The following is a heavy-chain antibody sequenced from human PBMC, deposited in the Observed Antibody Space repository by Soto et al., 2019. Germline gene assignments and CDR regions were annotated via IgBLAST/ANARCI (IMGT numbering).Heavy chain of an antibody. J-gene: IGHJ4*02. CDR2: IVPNVGTV. CDR3: ARRDTSGFLRYFDN. V-gene: IGHV1-69*06. Sequence: QMQLVQSGAEVKKPGSSVKVSCKASGGTLSSFINYPINWVRQAPGQGLEWMGGIVPNVGTVNYAQKFQGRVTITADNYTGTEYMELSSMRSEDTALYYCARRDTSGFLRYFDNWGQGTLVTVSS. CDR1: GGTLSSFINYP. D-gene: IGHD3-3*01.